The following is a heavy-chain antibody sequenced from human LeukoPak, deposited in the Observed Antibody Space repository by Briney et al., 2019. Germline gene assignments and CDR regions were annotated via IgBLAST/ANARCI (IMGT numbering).Heavy chain of an antibody. V-gene: IGHV1-2*04. D-gene: IGHD3-22*01. CDR1: GYTFTGYY. Sequence: ASVKVSCKASGYTFTGYYMHWVRQAPGQGLEWMGWINPNSGGANYAQKFQGWVTMTRDTSISTAYMELSRLRSDDTAVYYCARANQYYYDSSGYYSAQDAFDIWGQGTMVTVSS. J-gene: IGHJ3*02. CDR2: INPNSGGA. CDR3: ARANQYYYDSSGYYSAQDAFDI.